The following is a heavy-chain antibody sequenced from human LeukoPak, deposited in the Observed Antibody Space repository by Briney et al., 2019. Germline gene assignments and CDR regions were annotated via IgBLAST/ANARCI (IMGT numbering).Heavy chain of an antibody. Sequence: GGSLRLSCAASGFTFSSYWMHWVRQAPGKGLVWVSRINSDGSSTSYADPVKGRFTISRDNAKNTLYLQMNSLRAEDTAVYYCASGYDYVWGSYRYALPFDYWGQGTLVTVSS. D-gene: IGHD3-16*02. CDR1: GFTFSSYW. V-gene: IGHV3-74*01. CDR3: ASGYDYVWGSYRYALPFDY. J-gene: IGHJ4*02. CDR2: INSDGSST.